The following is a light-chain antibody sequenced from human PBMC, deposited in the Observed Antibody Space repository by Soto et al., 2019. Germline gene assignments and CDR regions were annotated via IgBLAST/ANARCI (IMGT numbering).Light chain of an antibody. V-gene: IGKV3D-20*02. CDR1: QSVSNNY. CDR3: QQRGNWHPPIS. Sequence: EIVLTQSPGTLSLSPGERATLSCRASQSVSNNYLAWYQQKPGQAPRLLIYGASSRVTGVPARFSGSGSETDFTLTISSLQPEDFAVYYCQQRGNWHPPISFGQGTRLEI. J-gene: IGKJ5*01. CDR2: GAS.